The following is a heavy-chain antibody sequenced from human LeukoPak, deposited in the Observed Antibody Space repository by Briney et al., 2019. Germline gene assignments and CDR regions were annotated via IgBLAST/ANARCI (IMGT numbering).Heavy chain of an antibody. V-gene: IGHV1-2*02. CDR2: INPNTGDT. D-gene: IGHD3-22*01. J-gene: IGHJ4*02. Sequence: GASVKVSCKASGYTFTGYFMHWVRQAPGQGLEWMGWINPNTGDTNYAQNFQGRVTMTRDKSISTAYMELTRLKSDDMALYYCARDDSMRHYYDSSNYYPFDYWGQGTLVTVSS. CDR3: ARDDSMRHYYDSSNYYPFDY. CDR1: GYTFTGYF.